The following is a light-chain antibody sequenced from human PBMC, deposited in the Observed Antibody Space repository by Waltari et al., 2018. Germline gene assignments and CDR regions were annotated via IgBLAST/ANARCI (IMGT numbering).Light chain of an antibody. V-gene: IGLV4-69*01. Sequence: QLVLTQSPSASASLGASVKLTCTLSSGHSSYAIAWPQQQPENVPRYLMKLNSDGSHSKCGVTPDRCSRSSSGAERYLTISSLQSEDEADYYCQTWGTGMDVFGTGTKVTVL. J-gene: IGLJ1*01. CDR2: LNSDGSH. CDR1: SGHSSYA. CDR3: QTWGTGMDV.